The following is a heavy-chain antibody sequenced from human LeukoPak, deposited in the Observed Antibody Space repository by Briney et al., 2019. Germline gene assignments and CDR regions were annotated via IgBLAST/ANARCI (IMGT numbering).Heavy chain of an antibody. J-gene: IGHJ6*02. CDR1: GFTFSSYW. CDR3: ARDRPPPRPSKYYDILTGYYYYYGMDV. V-gene: IGHV3-7*01. D-gene: IGHD3-9*01. Sequence: GGSLRLSCAASGFTFSSYWMSWVRQAPGKGLEWVANIKQDGSEKYYVDSVKGRFTISRDNAKNSLYLQMNSLRAEDTAVYYCARDRPPPRPSKYYDILTGYYYYYGMDVWGQGTTVTVSS. CDR2: IKQDGSEK.